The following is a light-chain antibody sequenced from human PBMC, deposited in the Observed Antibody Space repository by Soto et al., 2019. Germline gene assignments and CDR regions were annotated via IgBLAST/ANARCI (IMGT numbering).Light chain of an antibody. CDR1: QSVSAN. J-gene: IGKJ4*01. CDR2: GAS. Sequence: EIVMTQSPATLSVSPGERATLSCRASQSVSANLAWYQQKSGQAPRLLIYGASTRATGFPARFSGSGSGTEFTLTISSLQSEDFAFYYGQQYNNWPLTFGGGTKVEIK. CDR3: QQYNNWPLT. V-gene: IGKV3-15*01.